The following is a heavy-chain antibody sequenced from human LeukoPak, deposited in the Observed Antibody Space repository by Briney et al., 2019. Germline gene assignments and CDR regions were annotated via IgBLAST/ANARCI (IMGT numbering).Heavy chain of an antibody. CDR3: ARLPRATVTTTGFDY. Sequence: PSETLSLTCTVSGGSISSSSYYWGWIRQPPGKGLESIGNIYYSGSTYYNPSLKSRVTISVDTSKNQFSLKLSSVTAADTAVYYCARLPRATVTTTGFDYWGQGTLVTVSS. J-gene: IGHJ4*02. CDR2: IYYSGST. D-gene: IGHD4-11*01. CDR1: GGSISSSSYY. V-gene: IGHV4-39*01.